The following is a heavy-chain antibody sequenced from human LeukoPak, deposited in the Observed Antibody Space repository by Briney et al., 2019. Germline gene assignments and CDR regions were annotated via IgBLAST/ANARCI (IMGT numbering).Heavy chain of an antibody. D-gene: IGHD6-19*01. CDR1: GGSISSYY. V-gene: IGHV4-59*12. CDR2: ICYSGST. J-gene: IGHJ4*02. CDR3: ASYRIAVGSNY. Sequence: SETLSLTCTVSGGSISSYYWSWIRQPPGKGLEWIGYICYSGSTNYNPSLKSRVTISVDTSKNQFSLKLSSVTAADTAVYYCASYRIAVGSNYWGQGTLVTVSS.